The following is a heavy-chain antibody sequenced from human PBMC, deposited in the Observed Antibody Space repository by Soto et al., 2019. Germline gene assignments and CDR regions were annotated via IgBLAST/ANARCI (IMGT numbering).Heavy chain of an antibody. CDR1: GGTFSSYA. CDR2: IIPIFGTA. V-gene: IGHV1-69*01. D-gene: IGHD2-2*01. J-gene: IGHJ4*02. Sequence: QVQLVQSGAEVKKPGSSVKVSCKASGGTFSSYAISWVRQAPGQGLEWMGGIIPIFGTANYTQKFQGRVTITADESTSTAYMELSSLRSEDTAVYYCARVALSRPAAIPFDYWGQGTLVTVSS. CDR3: ARVALSRPAAIPFDY.